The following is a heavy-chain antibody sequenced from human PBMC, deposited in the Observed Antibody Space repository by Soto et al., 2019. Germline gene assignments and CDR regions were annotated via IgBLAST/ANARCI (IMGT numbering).Heavy chain of an antibody. CDR3: ARGRRIAAAGIFWFDP. D-gene: IGHD6-13*01. CDR1: GGSFSGYY. V-gene: IGHV4-34*01. Sequence: QVQLQQWGAGLLKPSETLSLTCAVYGGSFSGYYWSWIRQPPGKGLEWIGEINHSGSTNYNPSLKSRVTISVDTSKNQFSLKLSSVTAADTALYYCARGRRIAAAGIFWFDPWGQGTLVTVSS. J-gene: IGHJ5*02. CDR2: INHSGST.